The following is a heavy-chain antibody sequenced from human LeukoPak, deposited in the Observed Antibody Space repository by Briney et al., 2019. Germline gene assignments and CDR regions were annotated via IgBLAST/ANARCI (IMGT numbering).Heavy chain of an antibody. Sequence: SVQMSCKASGYTFTDYYLHWVRQAPGQGLEWMGWINGNSGGTNYAQTFQGRVTMTRDTSISTAYMELSRLTSDDTAVYYCARVRDVPVWGQGTTVTVSS. D-gene: IGHD6-6*01. CDR1: GYTFTDYY. V-gene: IGHV1-2*02. CDR2: INGNSGGT. CDR3: ARVRDVPV. J-gene: IGHJ6*02.